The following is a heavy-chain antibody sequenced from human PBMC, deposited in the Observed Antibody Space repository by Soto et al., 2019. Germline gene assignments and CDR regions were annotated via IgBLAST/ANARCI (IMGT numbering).Heavy chain of an antibody. CDR3: AKVGDKAYCSSTSCYAVDAFDI. CDR2: ISGSGGST. Sequence: GGSLRLSCAASGFTFSSYAMSWVRQAPGKGLEWVSAISGSGGSTYYADSVKGRFTISRDNSKNPLYLQMNSLRAEDTAVYYCAKVGDKAYCSSTSCYAVDAFDIWGQGTMVTVSS. CDR1: GFTFSSYA. V-gene: IGHV3-23*01. J-gene: IGHJ3*02. D-gene: IGHD2-2*01.